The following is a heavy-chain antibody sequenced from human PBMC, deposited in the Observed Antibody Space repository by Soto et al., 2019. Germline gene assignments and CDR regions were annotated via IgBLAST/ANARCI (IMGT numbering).Heavy chain of an antibody. D-gene: IGHD1-26*01. V-gene: IGHV1-58*01. J-gene: IGHJ5*01. CDR2: IVVGSGNT. Sequence: ASVKVSFKASGFTFTSSAVQWVRQARGQRLELIGWIVVGSGNTNYAQKFQERVTITRXXXXXXAXMXLXXXXSEDTAVYYCAAPPVSGSYDSWGQGTLVTVSS. CDR1: GFTFTSSA. CDR3: AAPPVSGSYDS.